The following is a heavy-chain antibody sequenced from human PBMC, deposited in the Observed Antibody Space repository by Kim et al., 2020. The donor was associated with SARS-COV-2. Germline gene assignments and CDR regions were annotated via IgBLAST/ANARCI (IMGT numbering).Heavy chain of an antibody. V-gene: IGHV3-15*01. CDR3: TTPSGSYYYYYYGMDV. J-gene: IGHJ6*02. D-gene: IGHD3-10*01. Sequence: PVKGRFTISRDDSKNTLYLQMNSLKTEDTAVYYCTTPSGSYYYYYYGMDVWGQGTTVTVSS.